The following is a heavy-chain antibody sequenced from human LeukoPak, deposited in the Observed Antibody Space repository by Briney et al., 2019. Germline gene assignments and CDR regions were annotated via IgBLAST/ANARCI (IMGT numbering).Heavy chain of an antibody. V-gene: IGHV4-39*07. D-gene: IGHD1-26*01. CDR1: GGSISSSSYY. Sequence: SETLSLTCTVSGGSISSSSYYWGWIRQPPGKGLEWIGSIYYSGSTYYNPSLKSRVTISVDTSKNQFSLKLSSVTAADTAVYYCARDLRGRSWSYFFDYWGQGTLVTVSS. CDR2: IYYSGST. CDR3: ARDLRGRSWSYFFDY. J-gene: IGHJ4*02.